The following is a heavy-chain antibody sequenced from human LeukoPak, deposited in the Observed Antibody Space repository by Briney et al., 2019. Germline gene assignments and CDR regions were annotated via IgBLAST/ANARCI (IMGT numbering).Heavy chain of an antibody. V-gene: IGHV4-61*01. Sequence: SETLSLTCTVSGDSFRTSNYYWSWIRQPPGKGLEWIGYIHYSGTANYNPSLRSRVTISSDTSKNQFSLKLSSLTAADTAMYYCARGPSSGQYVSPLDYWGQGTLVTVSS. CDR3: ARGPSSGQYVSPLDY. D-gene: IGHD6-25*01. CDR2: IHYSGTA. CDR1: GDSFRTSNYY. J-gene: IGHJ4*02.